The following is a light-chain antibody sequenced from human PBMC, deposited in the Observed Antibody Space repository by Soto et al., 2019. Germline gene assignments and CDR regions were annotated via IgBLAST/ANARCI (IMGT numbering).Light chain of an antibody. J-gene: IGKJ4*01. CDR2: DAS. CDR1: QGISSS. Sequence: AIQLTQSPSSLSASVGDRVTITCRASQGISSSLAWYQQKPGKAPKLLIYDASSLESGVPSRFSGSGSGTHFTLTNRSLQPEDFATYYCQQFNNWLTFGGGTKVEIK. CDR3: QQFNNWLT. V-gene: IGKV1D-13*01.